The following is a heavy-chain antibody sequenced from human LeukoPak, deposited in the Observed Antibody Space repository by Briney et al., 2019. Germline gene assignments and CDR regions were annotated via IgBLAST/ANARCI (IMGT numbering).Heavy chain of an antibody. CDR2: INPNSGGT. J-gene: IGHJ5*01. Sequence: GASVKVSCKASGYTFTGYYMHWVRQAPGQGLEWMGWINPNSGGTNYALKFQGRVTMTRDTSISTVYMELNRLRSDDTAVYYCARDPRGHIAVAGTGGWFDSWGQGTLVTVSS. D-gene: IGHD6-13*01. V-gene: IGHV1-2*02. CDR3: ARDPRGHIAVAGTGGWFDS. CDR1: GYTFTGYY.